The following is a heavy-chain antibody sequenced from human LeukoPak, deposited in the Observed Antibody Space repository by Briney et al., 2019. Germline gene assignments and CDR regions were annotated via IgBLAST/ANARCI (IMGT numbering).Heavy chain of an antibody. CDR3: ARDTHIGH. CDR2: IRYAGSNN. CDR1: GFTFSSYC. J-gene: IGHJ4*02. Sequence: RRSLRLSCAASGFTFSSYCMHWVRQAPGKGLEWVGVIRYAGSNNYYAAYVKGRFTISRDNSKNTLYPEMNSLSAEDTAVYYCARDTHIGHWGQGTLVTVSS. V-gene: IGHV3-33*01.